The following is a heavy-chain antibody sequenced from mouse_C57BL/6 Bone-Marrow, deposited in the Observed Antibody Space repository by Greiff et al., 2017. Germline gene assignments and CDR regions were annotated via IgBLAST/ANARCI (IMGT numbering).Heavy chain of an antibody. V-gene: IGHV1-20*01. CDR3: ARGEYDYDDYYAMDY. CDR1: GYSFTGYF. Sequence: EVKLMESGPELVKPGDSVKISCKASGYSFTGYFMNWVMQSHGKSLEWIGRINPYNGDTFYNQKFKGKATLTVDKSSSTAHMELRSLTSEDSAVYYCARGEYDYDDYYAMDYWGQGTSVTVSS. D-gene: IGHD2-4*01. CDR2: INPYNGDT. J-gene: IGHJ4*01.